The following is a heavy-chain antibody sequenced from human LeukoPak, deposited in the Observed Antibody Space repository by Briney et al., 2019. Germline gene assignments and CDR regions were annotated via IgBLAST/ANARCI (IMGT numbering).Heavy chain of an antibody. Sequence: GGSLRLSCAASGFTFSTYEMNWVRQAPGKGLEWVSYISSSGSPMYYADSVKGRFTISRDNAKNSLSLQMNSLRAEDTAVYYCAREGYSSAWGFFDYWGQGILVTVSS. CDR2: ISSSGSPM. V-gene: IGHV3-48*03. J-gene: IGHJ4*02. D-gene: IGHD6-25*01. CDR1: GFTFSTYE. CDR3: AREGYSSAWGFFDY.